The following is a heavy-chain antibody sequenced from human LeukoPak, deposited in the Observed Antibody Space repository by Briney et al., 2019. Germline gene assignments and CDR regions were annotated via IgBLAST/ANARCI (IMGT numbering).Heavy chain of an antibody. D-gene: IGHD3-10*01. CDR1: GFTFSSYA. Sequence: GGSLRLSCAASGFTFSSYAMSWVLQAPGKGLEWVSAISGSGGSTYYADSVKDRFTISRDNSKNTLYLQMNSPRAEDTAVYYCAKGPTPGEVDYWGQGTLVTVSS. J-gene: IGHJ4*02. CDR3: AKGPTPGEVDY. CDR2: ISGSGGST. V-gene: IGHV3-23*01.